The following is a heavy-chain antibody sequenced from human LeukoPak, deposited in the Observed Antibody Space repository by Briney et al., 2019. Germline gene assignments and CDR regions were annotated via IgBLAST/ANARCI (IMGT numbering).Heavy chain of an antibody. J-gene: IGHJ4*02. D-gene: IGHD2-21*02. V-gene: IGHV4-59*08. CDR3: AACLRGGNCFSFDY. Sequence: SETLSLTCAVYGGSFSVYYWSWIRQPPGKGLEWIGYIYFGENTIYNPSLRSRLTISLDTSKNHFSLKLSSVTAADTAVYYCAACLRGGNCFSFDYWGRGTLVTVSS. CDR2: IYFGENT. CDR1: GGSFSVYY.